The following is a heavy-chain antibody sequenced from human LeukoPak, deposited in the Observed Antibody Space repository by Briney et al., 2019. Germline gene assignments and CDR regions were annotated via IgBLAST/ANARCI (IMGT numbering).Heavy chain of an antibody. V-gene: IGHV1-2*02. D-gene: IGHD6-19*01. CDR1: GYTFTGYY. CDR3: ARGAPVAVTSCFDP. CDR2: INPNSGGT. J-gene: IGHJ5*02. Sequence: ASVKVSCKASGYTFTGYYMQWVRQAPGQGLEWMGWINPNSGGTNYAQKFQGRVTMTRDTSISTAYMDLSRLTSDDTAVYYCARGAPVAVTSCFDPWGQGTLVTVYS.